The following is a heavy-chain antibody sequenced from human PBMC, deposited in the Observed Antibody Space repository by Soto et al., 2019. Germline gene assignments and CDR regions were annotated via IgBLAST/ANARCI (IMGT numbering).Heavy chain of an antibody. Sequence: VQLQESGPGLVKPSQTLSLTCTVSGGSISSGNYYWSWIRQPPGKGLEWVGFISYSGSTYYSTSLKRRVTISVDTSKSQFSLNLSFVTAADTAVYYCATMGTPATGLYFFDYWGQGSLVTVSS. CDR3: ATMGTPATGLYFFDY. CDR1: GGSISSGNYY. CDR2: ISYSGST. J-gene: IGHJ4*02. V-gene: IGHV4-30-4*01. D-gene: IGHD2-15*01.